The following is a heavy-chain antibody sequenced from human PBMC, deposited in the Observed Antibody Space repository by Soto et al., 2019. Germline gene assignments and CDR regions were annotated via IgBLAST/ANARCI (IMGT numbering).Heavy chain of an antibody. CDR3: AREWSTSGDLDY. CDR2: ISYDGSIK. Sequence: QVQLVESGGGVVQPGRSLRLSCAASGFTFSSHSIQWVRQAPGTGLEWVAVISYDGSIKYYADSVKGRFTISRDNSKNTAYLQMSRLRAEDTAVFYCAREWSTSGDLDYWGQGTLVIVSS. CDR1: GFTFSSHS. J-gene: IGHJ4*02. V-gene: IGHV3-30-3*01. D-gene: IGHD3-10*01.